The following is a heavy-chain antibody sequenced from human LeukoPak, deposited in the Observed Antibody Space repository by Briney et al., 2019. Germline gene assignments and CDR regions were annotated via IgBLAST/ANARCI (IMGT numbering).Heavy chain of an antibody. CDR2: IYHSGST. Sequence: PSETLSLTCTVSGYSISSGYYWGWIRQPPGKGLEWIGSIYHSGSTYYNPSLKSRVTISVDTSKNQFSLKLSSVTASDTAVYYCARHSMRYNWFDPWGQGTLVTVSS. J-gene: IGHJ5*02. D-gene: IGHD2/OR15-2a*01. V-gene: IGHV4-38-2*02. CDR1: GYSISSGYY. CDR3: ARHSMRYNWFDP.